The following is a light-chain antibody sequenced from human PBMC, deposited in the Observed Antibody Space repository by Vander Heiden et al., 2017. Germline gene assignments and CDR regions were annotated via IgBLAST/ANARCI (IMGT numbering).Light chain of an antibody. Sequence: QSVLTQPPSASGAPGQRVTISCTWRSSNIGAGYDVHWYQQVPRTAPKLLIYGNTNRPSGVPDRFSGSKSGTSASLAITGLQAEDEADYYCQSYDSGLTGYVVFGGGTKLTVL. CDR2: GNT. CDR3: QSYDSGLTGYVV. CDR1: SSNIGAGYD. V-gene: IGLV1-40*01. J-gene: IGLJ2*01.